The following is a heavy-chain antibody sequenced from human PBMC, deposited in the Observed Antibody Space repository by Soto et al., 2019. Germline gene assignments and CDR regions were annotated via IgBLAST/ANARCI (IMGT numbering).Heavy chain of an antibody. Sequence: QVQLQESGPGLVRPSETLSLTCTVSGGSMSSYRWSWIRQPAGKGLEWIGRLNTYGNTHYNPSLTSRVTVSVDTSRNQFFLTLRSVTAADSAVYHCGRESGETWDYEASWGHGTPVTVSS. CDR2: LNTYGNT. V-gene: IGHV4-4*07. CDR1: GGSMSSYR. CDR3: GRESGETWDYEAS. J-gene: IGHJ5*01. D-gene: IGHD1-7*01.